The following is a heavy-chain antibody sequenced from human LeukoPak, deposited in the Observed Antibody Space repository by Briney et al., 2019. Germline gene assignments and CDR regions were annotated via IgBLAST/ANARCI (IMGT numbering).Heavy chain of an antibody. Sequence: NPVGLLRCSCAASGFTSSDYYMSWIRQAPGKGLEWVSYIISSGSHICYAGSVKGRFTISRDNAKNSPYLQMNSLRAEDTAVYYCARSHKQQWLLRWGQGTLVTVSS. CDR2: IISSGSHI. D-gene: IGHD6-19*01. CDR3: ARSHKQQWLLR. V-gene: IGHV3-11*01. CDR1: GFTSSDYY. J-gene: IGHJ4*02.